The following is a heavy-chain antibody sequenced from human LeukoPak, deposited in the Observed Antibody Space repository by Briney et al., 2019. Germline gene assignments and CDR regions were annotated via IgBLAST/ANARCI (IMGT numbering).Heavy chain of an antibody. CDR2: ISSSSSYI. CDR1: GFTFSSYS. Sequence: PGGSLRLSCAASGFTFSSYSMNWVRQAPGKGLEWVSSISSSSSYIYYADSVKGRFTISRDNAKNSLYLQMNSLRAEDTAVYYCARVTMGGYYYYYYGMDVWGQGTTVTVSS. J-gene: IGHJ6*02. D-gene: IGHD4/OR15-4a*01. CDR3: ARVTMGGYYYYYYGMDV. V-gene: IGHV3-21*01.